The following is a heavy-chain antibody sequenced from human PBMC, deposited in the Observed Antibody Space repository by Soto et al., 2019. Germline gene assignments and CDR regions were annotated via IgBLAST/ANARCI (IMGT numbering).Heavy chain of an antibody. D-gene: IGHD2-15*01. CDR1: GFTFSSFI. J-gene: IGHJ4*02. Sequence: GGSLRLSCAASGFTFSSFIMNWVRQAPGKGLEWVAVISYDGSNKYYADSVKGRFTISRDNSKNTLYLQMNSLRAEDTAVYYCASSVRINYFDYWGQGILVTVSS. CDR2: ISYDGSNK. V-gene: IGHV3-30-3*01. CDR3: ASSVRINYFDY.